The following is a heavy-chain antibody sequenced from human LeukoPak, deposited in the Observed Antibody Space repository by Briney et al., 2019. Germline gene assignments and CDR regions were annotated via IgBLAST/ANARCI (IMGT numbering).Heavy chain of an antibody. CDR2: MNPNSGNT. CDR1: GYTFTIYG. Sequence: ASVKVSFKASGYTFTIYGISWVRQATGQGLEWMGWMNPNSGNTDYAQKFQGRLTITRNTSISTAYMELSSLRSEDTAVYYCARDGSGWYHWFDPWGQGNSGHRLL. CDR3: ARDGSGWYHWFDP. V-gene: IGHV1-8*03. D-gene: IGHD6-19*01. J-gene: IGHJ5*02.